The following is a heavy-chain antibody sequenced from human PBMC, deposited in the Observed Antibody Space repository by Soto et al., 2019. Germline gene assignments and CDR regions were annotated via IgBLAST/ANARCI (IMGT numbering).Heavy chain of an antibody. J-gene: IGHJ4*02. D-gene: IGHD3-22*01. CDR3: AKDRRSRTDYYYSSGYSPYFDY. CDR1: GFTFSSYA. Sequence: AVGSLRLSCAASGFTFSSYAMSWVRQAPGKGLEWVSAISGSGGSTYYADSVKGRFTISRDNSKNTLYLQMNSLRAEDTAVYYCAKDRRSRTDYYYSSGYSPYFDYWGQGTLVTVSS. CDR2: ISGSGGST. V-gene: IGHV3-23*01.